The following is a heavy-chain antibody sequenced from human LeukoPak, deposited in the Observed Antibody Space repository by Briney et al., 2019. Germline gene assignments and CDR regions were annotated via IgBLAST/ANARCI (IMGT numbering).Heavy chain of an antibody. CDR2: ISAYNGNT. CDR3: ARVSRGTRAEYFQH. D-gene: IGHD3-16*01. Sequence: GASVKVSCKASGYTFTSYGISWVRQAPGHALEWMGWISAYNGNTNYAQKLQGRVTMTTDTSTSTAYMELRSLRSDDTAVYYCARVSRGTRAEYFQHWGQGTLVTVSP. CDR1: GYTFTSYG. J-gene: IGHJ1*01. V-gene: IGHV1-18*01.